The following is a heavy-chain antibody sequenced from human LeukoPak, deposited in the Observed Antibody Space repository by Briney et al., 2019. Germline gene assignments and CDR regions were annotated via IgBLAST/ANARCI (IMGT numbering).Heavy chain of an antibody. V-gene: IGHV3-23*01. J-gene: IGHJ4*02. D-gene: IGHD3-22*01. Sequence: PGGSLRLSCAASGFTFSSYAMSWVRQAPGKGLEWVSAISGSGGSTYYADSVKGRFTISRDNSKNTLYLQMNSLRAEDTAVYYCAKGPYNDSSGYYYVSWGQGTLVTVSS. CDR3: AKGPYNDSSGYYYVS. CDR2: ISGSGGST. CDR1: GFTFSSYA.